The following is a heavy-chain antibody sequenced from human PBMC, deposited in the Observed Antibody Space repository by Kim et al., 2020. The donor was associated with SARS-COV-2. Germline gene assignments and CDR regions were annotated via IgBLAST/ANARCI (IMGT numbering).Heavy chain of an antibody. J-gene: IGHJ4*02. CDR3: ARDYGAAVYFDY. Sequence: TYAQGCTGRFVFSLDTSVITAYLQISSLKAEDTAVYYCARDYGAAVYFDYWGQGTLVTVSS. D-gene: IGHD3-10*01. V-gene: IGHV7-4-1*02.